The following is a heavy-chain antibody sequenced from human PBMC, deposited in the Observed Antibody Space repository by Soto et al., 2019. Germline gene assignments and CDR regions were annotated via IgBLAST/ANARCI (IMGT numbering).Heavy chain of an antibody. CDR1: GVDFSGSY. D-gene: IGHD2-15*01. Sequence: LRLSCVGAGVDFSGSYMNWIRQAPGKGLEWISYISDTGRTIHYADSVKGRFVISRDSSRDSLYLQMNDLRADDTAIYYCAGFKEGRIVGLRWLDPWGQGTRVTVSS. V-gene: IGHV3-11*01. J-gene: IGHJ5*02. CDR2: ISDTGRTI. CDR3: AGFKEGRIVGLRWLDP.